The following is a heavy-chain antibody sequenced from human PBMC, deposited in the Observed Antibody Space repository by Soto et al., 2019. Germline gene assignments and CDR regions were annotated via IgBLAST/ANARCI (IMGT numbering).Heavy chain of an antibody. D-gene: IGHD4-17*01. V-gene: IGHV4-61*01. CDR3: ARDRLDYGDYERIYYYMDV. CDR1: GDSVSSGNYY. J-gene: IGHJ6*03. Sequence: SETLSLTCTVSGDSVSSGNYYWSWIRQPPGKGLEWIGYIYYNGSTNYNPSLKSRVTISLDTSKNQFSLKLSSVTAADTAVYYCARDRLDYGDYERIYYYMDVWGKGTTVTVSS. CDR2: IYYNGST.